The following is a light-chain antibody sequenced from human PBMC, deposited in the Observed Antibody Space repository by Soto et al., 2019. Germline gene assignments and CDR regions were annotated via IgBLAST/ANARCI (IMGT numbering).Light chain of an antibody. V-gene: IGKV3-20*01. J-gene: IGKJ5*01. Sequence: EIVMTQSPATLSMSPGERATLSCRASQSVRSNLAWYHQKPGQAPRLLIYDASSRATGIPDRFSGSGSGTDFTLTISRVEPEDFAVYYCQQYGSLPITFGQGTRLEIK. CDR2: DAS. CDR3: QQYGSLPIT. CDR1: QSVRSN.